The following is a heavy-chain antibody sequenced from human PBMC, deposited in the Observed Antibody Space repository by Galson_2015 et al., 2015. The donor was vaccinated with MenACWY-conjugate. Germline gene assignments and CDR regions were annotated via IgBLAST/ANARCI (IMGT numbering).Heavy chain of an antibody. D-gene: IGHD3-10*01. CDR1: GFTFSDYY. CDR3: AKVRLGVTPVAFDI. Sequence: SLRLSCAASGFTFSDYYMSWIRQAPGKGLEWVSYISSSSSDTNYADSVKGRFTISRDNAKNSLYLQMNSLRAEDTAVYYCAKVRLGVTPVAFDIWGQGIMVTVSS. V-gene: IGHV3-11*05. CDR2: ISSSSSDT. J-gene: IGHJ3*02.